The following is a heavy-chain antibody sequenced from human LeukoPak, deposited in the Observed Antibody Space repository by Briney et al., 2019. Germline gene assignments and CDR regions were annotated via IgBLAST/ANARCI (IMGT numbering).Heavy chain of an antibody. V-gene: IGHV3-66*01. CDR2: TYSGGDT. CDR3: AKERSLEIAVAGTIFDY. J-gene: IGHJ4*02. Sequence: GGSLRLSGAASGFTDNSNNMGWVRQAPGKGLEWFSVTYSGGDTYYADSVKGRFTISRDNSKNMIYLEMSNLKAEDTAVYYCAKERSLEIAVAGTIFDYWGQGTLVTVSS. CDR1: GFTDNSNN. D-gene: IGHD6-19*01.